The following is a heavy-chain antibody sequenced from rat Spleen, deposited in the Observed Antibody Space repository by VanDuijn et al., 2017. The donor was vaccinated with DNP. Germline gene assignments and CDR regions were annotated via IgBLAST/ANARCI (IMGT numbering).Heavy chain of an antibody. D-gene: IGHD1-4*01. CDR2: IIYDGSST. J-gene: IGHJ2*01. CDR1: GFTFSDYA. Sequence: EVQLVESGGGLVQPGNSLKLSCAASGFTFSDYAMAWVRQSPKKGLEWVATIIYDGSSTYYRDSVKGRFTISRDNAKSTLYLQMDSLRSEDTATYYCATNGYNRDYWGQGVMVTVSS. CDR3: ATNGYNRDY. V-gene: IGHV5S10*01.